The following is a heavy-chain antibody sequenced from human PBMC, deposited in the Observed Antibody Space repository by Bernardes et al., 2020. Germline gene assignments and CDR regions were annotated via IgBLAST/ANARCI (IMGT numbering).Heavy chain of an antibody. V-gene: IGHV3-23*01. CDR3: AKSGGALYQRFLEWFRFDY. Sequence: GSLSLSCAASGFTFSSYAMSWVRQAPGKGLEWVSAISGSGGSTYYADSVKGRFTISRDNSKNTLYLQMNSLRAEDTAVYYCAKSGGALYQRFLEWFRFDYWGQGTLVTVSS. D-gene: IGHD3-3*01. J-gene: IGHJ4*02. CDR1: GFTFSSYA. CDR2: ISGSGGST.